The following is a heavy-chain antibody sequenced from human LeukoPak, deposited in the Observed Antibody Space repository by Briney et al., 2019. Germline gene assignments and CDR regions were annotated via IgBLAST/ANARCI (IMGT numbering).Heavy chain of an antibody. D-gene: IGHD2-15*01. V-gene: IGHV4-59*08. J-gene: IGHJ6*02. CDR3: ARHRGSYYYYGMDV. CDR1: GGSISSYY. CDR2: IYYSGST. Sequence: SETLSLTCTVSGGSISSYYWSWIRQPPGKGLKWIGYIYYSGSTNYNPSLKSRVTISVDTSKNQLSLKLSSVTAADTAVYYCARHRGSYYYYGMDVWGQGTTVTVSS.